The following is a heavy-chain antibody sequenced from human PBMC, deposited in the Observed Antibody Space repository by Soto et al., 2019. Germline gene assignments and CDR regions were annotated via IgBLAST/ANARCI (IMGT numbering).Heavy chain of an antibody. J-gene: IGHJ4*02. V-gene: IGHV3-48*01. CDR2: ISSSSSTI. CDR3: ARRSIQLWFDFDY. Sequence: PGGSLRLSCAASGFTFSSYSMNWVRQAPGKGLEWVSYISSSSSTIYYADSVKGRFTISRDNAKNSLYLQMNSLRAEDTAVYYCARRSIQLWFDFDYWGQGTLVTVSS. D-gene: IGHD5-18*01. CDR1: GFTFSSYS.